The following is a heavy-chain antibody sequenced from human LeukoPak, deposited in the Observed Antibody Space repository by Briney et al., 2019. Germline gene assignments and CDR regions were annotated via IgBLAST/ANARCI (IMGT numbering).Heavy chain of an antibody. V-gene: IGHV4-59*01. CDR2: IYYSGST. D-gene: IGHD3-22*01. J-gene: IGHJ3*02. CDR3: ARDRGGSYYDSSGSVTNI. CDR1: GGSISGYY. Sequence: SETLSLTCTVSGGSISGYYWNWIRQPPGKGLEWFGYIYYSGSTNYNPSLKSRVTISADTSKNQLSLKLSSVTAADTAIYYCARDRGGSYYDSSGSVTNIWGQGTMDTVSS.